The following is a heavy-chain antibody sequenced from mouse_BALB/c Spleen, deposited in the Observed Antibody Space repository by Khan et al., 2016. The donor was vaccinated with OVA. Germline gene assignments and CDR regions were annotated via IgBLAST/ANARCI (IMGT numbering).Heavy chain of an antibody. CDR1: GYTFTSNT. CDR2: INPRSGYT. CDR3: ARRTTGYAMDY. D-gene: IGHD2-14*01. J-gene: IGHJ4*01. Sequence: VQLQESGAELARPGASVKMSCEASGYTFTSNTMHWVKQRPGQGLEWIGYINPRSGYTNYNQKFKDKATLTADKSSSTAYMQLSSLTSEDSAVYYCARRTTGYAMDYWGQGTSGIVSS. V-gene: IGHV1-4*01.